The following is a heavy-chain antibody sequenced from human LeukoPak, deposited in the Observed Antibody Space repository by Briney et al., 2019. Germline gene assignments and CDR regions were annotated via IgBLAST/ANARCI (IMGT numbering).Heavy chain of an antibody. CDR2: ISYDGSNK. CDR3: AREEEAGYVWGGYRYGPGNHMSTDY. D-gene: IGHD3-16*02. Sequence: PGGSLRLSCAVSGFTFSSYAMHWVRQAPGKGLEWVAVISYDGSNKYYADSVKGRFTISRDNSKNTLYLQMNSLRAEDTAVYYCAREEEAGYVWGGYRYGPGNHMSTDYWGQGTLVTVSS. V-gene: IGHV3-30-3*01. CDR1: GFTFSSYA. J-gene: IGHJ4*02.